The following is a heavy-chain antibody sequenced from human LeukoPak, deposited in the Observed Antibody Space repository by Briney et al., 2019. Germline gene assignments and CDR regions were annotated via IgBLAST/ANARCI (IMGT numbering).Heavy chain of an antibody. Sequence: PSETLSLTCTVSGGSISSGDYYWSWIRQPPGKGLEWIGYIYYSGNTYYNPSLQSRITVSVDTSKNQFSLKLSSVTAADTAVYYCARDGLGNCSDGTCDGGWLDPWGQGTLVTVSS. CDR3: ARDGLGNCSDGTCDGGWLDP. CDR2: IYYSGNT. CDR1: GGSISSGDYY. J-gene: IGHJ5*02. V-gene: IGHV4-30-4*01. D-gene: IGHD2-15*01.